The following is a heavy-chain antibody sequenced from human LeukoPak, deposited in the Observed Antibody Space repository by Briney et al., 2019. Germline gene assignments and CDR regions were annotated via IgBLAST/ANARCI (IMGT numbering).Heavy chain of an antibody. V-gene: IGHV1-69*06. D-gene: IGHD3-22*01. CDR3: ARDLGYYDSTPFDY. CDR2: IIPIFGTA. J-gene: IGHJ4*02. CDR1: GGTFSSYA. Sequence: ASVKVSCKASGGTFSSYAISWVRQAPGQGLEWMGRIIPIFGTANYAQKFQGGVTITADKSTSTAYMELSSLRSEDTAVYYCARDLGYYDSTPFDYWGQGTLVTVSS.